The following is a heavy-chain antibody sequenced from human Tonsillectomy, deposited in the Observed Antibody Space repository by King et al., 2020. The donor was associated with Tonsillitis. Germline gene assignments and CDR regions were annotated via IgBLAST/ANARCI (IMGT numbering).Heavy chain of an antibody. Sequence: QLQLQESGPGLGKPSETLSLTCTVSGGSISSSSYYWGWIRQPPGKGLEWIGGIYYSGSTYYNPSLKSRVTISVDTSQNQFSLKLSSVTAADTAVYYCARHVYDFWSGSSNWFDPWGQGTLVTVSS. J-gene: IGHJ5*02. V-gene: IGHV4-39*01. CDR3: ARHVYDFWSGSSNWFDP. CDR1: GGSISSSSYY. D-gene: IGHD3-3*01. CDR2: IYYSGST.